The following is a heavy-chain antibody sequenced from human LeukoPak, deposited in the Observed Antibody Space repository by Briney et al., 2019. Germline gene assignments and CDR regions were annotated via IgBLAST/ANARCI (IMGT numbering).Heavy chain of an antibody. Sequence: GGSLRLSCAASGFTFSDYWMTWVRKAPGKGLEWVASIKYNGNEKQYVDSVKGRFTISRDNAKNPLYLQMNSLRAEDTALYYCAKDNDYWGQGTLVTVSS. V-gene: IGHV3-7*03. CDR3: AKDNDY. CDR2: IKYNGNEK. CDR1: GFTFSDYW. J-gene: IGHJ4*02.